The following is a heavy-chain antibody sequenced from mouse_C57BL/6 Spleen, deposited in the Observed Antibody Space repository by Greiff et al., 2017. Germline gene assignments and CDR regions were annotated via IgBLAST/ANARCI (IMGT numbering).Heavy chain of an antibody. CDR1: GFTFSSYG. CDR3: ARHPYYSNYYFDY. Sequence: EVQRVESGGDLVKPGGSLKLSCAASGFTFSSYGMSWVRQTPDKRLEWVATISSGGSYTYYPDSVKGRFTISRDNAKNTLYLQMSSLKSEDTAMYYCARHPYYSNYYFDYWGQGTTLTVSS. V-gene: IGHV5-6*01. D-gene: IGHD2-5*01. CDR2: ISSGGSYT. J-gene: IGHJ2*01.